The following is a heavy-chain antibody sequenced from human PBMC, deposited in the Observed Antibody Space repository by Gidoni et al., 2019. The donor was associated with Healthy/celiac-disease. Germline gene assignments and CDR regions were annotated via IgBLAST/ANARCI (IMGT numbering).Heavy chain of an antibody. J-gene: IGHJ3*02. V-gene: IGHV3-20*04. CDR2: INLNGGST. Sequence: EVQLVESGGGVVRPGGALRLSGAACGFTFEGYGMSWVRQAPGKGLEWVSGINLNGGSTGYADSVKGRFTISRDNAKDSLYLQMNSLRAEDTALYYCARESHYYGSGTGPFDIWGQGTMVTVSS. CDR1: GFTFEGYG. D-gene: IGHD3-10*01. CDR3: ARESHYYGSGTGPFDI.